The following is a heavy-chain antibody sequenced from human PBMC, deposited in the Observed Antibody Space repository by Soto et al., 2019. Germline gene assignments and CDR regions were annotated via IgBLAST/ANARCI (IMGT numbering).Heavy chain of an antibody. CDR3: ARGNVANWFDP. CDR1: GYTFVNYW. CDR2: IYPSDSRT. V-gene: IGHV5-51*01. Sequence: LNISCKASGYTFVNYWIVWVRQMPGKGLEWMGIIYPSDSRTKYSPSFQGQVTMSADKSISTAYLQWDSLEASDTAIYYCARGNVANWFDPWGQGTLVTVSS. J-gene: IGHJ5*02.